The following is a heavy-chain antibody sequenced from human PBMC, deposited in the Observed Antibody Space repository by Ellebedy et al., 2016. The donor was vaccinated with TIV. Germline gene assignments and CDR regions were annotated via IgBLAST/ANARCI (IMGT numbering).Heavy chain of an antibody. CDR1: GFIFRSYW. V-gene: IGHV3-7*03. CDR2: IRQDGSET. CDR3: ARPYYDILTGSPITLSFFDL. J-gene: IGHJ2*01. D-gene: IGHD3-9*01. Sequence: PGGSLRLSCAASGFIFRSYWMSWVRQAPGKGLEWVANIRQDGSETYYVDSVKGRFTISRDNAKSSLFLQLNSLRAEDTAVYYCARPYYDILTGSPITLSFFDLWGRGTLVTVSS.